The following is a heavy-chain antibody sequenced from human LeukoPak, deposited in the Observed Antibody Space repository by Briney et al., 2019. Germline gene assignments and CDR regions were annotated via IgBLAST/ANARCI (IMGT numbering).Heavy chain of an antibody. CDR1: GFTLSSYS. Sequence: GGSLRLSCAASGFTLSSYSMNWVRQAPGKGLEWVSYISSSSSTIYYADSVKGRFTISRDNARNSLYLQMNSLRADDTAVYYCARGDFWSDRYYWGQGTLVTVSS. CDR2: ISSSSSTI. V-gene: IGHV3-48*04. D-gene: IGHD3-3*01. J-gene: IGHJ4*02. CDR3: ARGDFWSDRYY.